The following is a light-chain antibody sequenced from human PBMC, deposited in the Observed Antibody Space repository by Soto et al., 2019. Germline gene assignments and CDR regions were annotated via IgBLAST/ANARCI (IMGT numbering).Light chain of an antibody. CDR1: ESVSRN. Sequence: EVVMKQSPATLSVSPGERATLSCRASESVSRNLAWYQQKPGQAPRLLLYGASTRATGIPVRFSGSGFGTELTLTISSPQSEDFAVYYCQQYKNWPLFGQGTRLENK. V-gene: IGKV3-15*01. CDR3: QQYKNWPL. J-gene: IGKJ5*01. CDR2: GAS.